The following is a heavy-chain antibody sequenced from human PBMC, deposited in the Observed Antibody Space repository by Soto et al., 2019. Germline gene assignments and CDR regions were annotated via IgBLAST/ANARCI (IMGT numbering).Heavy chain of an antibody. V-gene: IGHV4-39*01. CDR3: ASYGGYCSSTRCYYYYYYMDV. J-gene: IGHJ6*03. Sequence: QLQLQESGPGLVKPSETLSLTCTVSGGSISSSSYYWGWIRQPPGKGLEWIGSIYYSGSTYYNPSRKRRVTITVDTSKNQFSLKLSSVTAADTAVYYCASYGGYCSSTRCYYYYYYMDVWGKGTTVTVSS. D-gene: IGHD2-2*01. CDR2: IYYSGST. CDR1: GGSISSSSYY.